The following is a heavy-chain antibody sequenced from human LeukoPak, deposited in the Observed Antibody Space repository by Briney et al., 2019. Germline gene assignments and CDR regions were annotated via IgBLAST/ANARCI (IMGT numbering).Heavy chain of an antibody. CDR1: GGSFSGYY. J-gene: IGHJ5*02. CDR2: INDSGST. CDR3: ARWWGFDP. D-gene: IGHD2-15*01. Sequence: SETLSLTCAVYGGSFSGYYWTWIRQPPGKGLEWIGEINDSGSTNYNPSLQSRVTISVDTSNNQFSLKLNSLTAADTAVYYCARWWGFDPWGQGTLVTVSS. V-gene: IGHV4-34*01.